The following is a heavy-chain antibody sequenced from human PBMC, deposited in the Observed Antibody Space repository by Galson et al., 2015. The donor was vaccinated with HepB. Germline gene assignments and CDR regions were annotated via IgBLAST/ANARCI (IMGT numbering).Heavy chain of an antibody. CDR2: IIPLFGSP. J-gene: IGHJ4*02. Sequence: SVKVSCKASGGTFSTYSISWVRQAPGQGLESVGGIIPLFGSPNYAQKFQGRVTITADESATTAYLELGSLRVDDAALYYCARGGMAAIGGPSFDSWGQGTLVTVSS. V-gene: IGHV1-69*13. CDR3: ARGGMAAIGGPSFDS. D-gene: IGHD5-24*01. CDR1: GGTFSTYS.